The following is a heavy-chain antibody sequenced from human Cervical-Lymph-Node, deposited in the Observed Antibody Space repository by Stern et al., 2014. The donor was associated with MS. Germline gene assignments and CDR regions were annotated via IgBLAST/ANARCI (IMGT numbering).Heavy chain of an antibody. CDR2: IFPGGSDI. J-gene: IGHJ4*02. CDR3: ARQRYFDY. CDR1: GYTFTSYW. Sequence: MQLVQSGPEVKRPGESLKISCQASGYTFTSYWIGWVRQMPGKGLEWIAIIFPGGSDIRYSPSFKGQVTISADKSSSTAYLQWNTLKASDTAIYYCARQRYFDYWGQGTLVTVSS. V-gene: IGHV5-51*01.